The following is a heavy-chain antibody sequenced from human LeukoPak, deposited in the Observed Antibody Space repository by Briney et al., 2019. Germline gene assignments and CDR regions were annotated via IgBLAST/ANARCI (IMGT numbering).Heavy chain of an antibody. CDR3: AKDQELWFEPIYYYYGMDV. J-gene: IGHJ6*02. CDR1: GFTFSSYA. CDR2: XXXXGGST. Sequence: GGSLRLSCAASGFTFSSYAMSWVRQAPGXXXXXXXXXXXXGGSTYYADSVKGRFTISRDNSKNTLYLQMNSLRAEDTAVYYCAKDQELWFEPIYYYYGMDVWGQGTTVTVSS. V-gene: IGHV3-23*01. D-gene: IGHD3-10*01.